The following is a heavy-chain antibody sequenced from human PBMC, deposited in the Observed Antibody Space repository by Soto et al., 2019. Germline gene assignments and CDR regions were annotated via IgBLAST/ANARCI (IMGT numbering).Heavy chain of an antibody. D-gene: IGHD3-22*01. CDR3: TTEPMIVVVTDDAFDI. Sequence: PGGSLRLSCAASGFTFSNAWMSWVRQAPGKGLEWVGRSKSKTDGGTTDYAAHVKGRFTISRDDSKNTLYLQMNSLKTEDTAVYYCTTEPMIVVVTDDAFDIWGQGTMVTVSS. J-gene: IGHJ3*02. CDR1: GFTFSNAW. V-gene: IGHV3-15*01. CDR2: SKSKTDGGTT.